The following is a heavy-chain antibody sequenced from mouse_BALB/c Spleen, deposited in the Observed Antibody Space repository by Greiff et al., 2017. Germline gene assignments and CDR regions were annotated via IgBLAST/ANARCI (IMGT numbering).Heavy chain of an antibody. D-gene: IGHD2-3*01. CDR2: IDPGTDNT. CDR1: GYAFTNYL. CDR3: ARSYDGYLLAY. J-gene: IGHJ3*01. Sequence: VHLVESGAELVRPGTSVKVSCKASGYAFTNYLIEWIKQRPGQGLEWIGVIDPGTDNTNSNERFKGKATLTADKSSTTAYMQLSSLTSDDSAVYFCARSYDGYLLAYWGQGTLVTVSA. V-gene: IGHV1-54*01.